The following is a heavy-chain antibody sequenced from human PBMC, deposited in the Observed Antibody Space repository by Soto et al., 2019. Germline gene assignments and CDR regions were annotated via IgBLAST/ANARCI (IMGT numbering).Heavy chain of an antibody. J-gene: IGHJ4*02. Sequence: GGSLRLSCPASGFIFSSYAMNWVRQAPGKGLEWVSGISGSGSTTYFADSVKGRFTISRDNPKNTLYLQMNSLRPDDTAVYYCAKDVLYSNTWYPFDSWGQGTLVTVSS. CDR1: GFIFSSYA. CDR2: ISGSGSTT. CDR3: AKDVLYSNTWYPFDS. V-gene: IGHV3-23*01. D-gene: IGHD6-13*01.